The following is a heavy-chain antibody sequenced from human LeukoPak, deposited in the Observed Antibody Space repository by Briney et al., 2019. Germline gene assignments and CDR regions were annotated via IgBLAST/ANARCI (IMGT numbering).Heavy chain of an antibody. CDR1: GGSISSYY. CDR2: IYHSGST. CDR3: ASLGGYCSSTSCYYFDY. V-gene: IGHV4-59*08. J-gene: IGHJ4*02. D-gene: IGHD2-2*03. Sequence: SETLSLTCTVSGGSISSYYWSWIRQPPGKGLEWIGSIYHSGSTYYNPSLKSRVTISVHTSKNQFSLKLSSVTAAATAVYYCASLGGYCSSTSCYYFDYWGQGTLVTVSS.